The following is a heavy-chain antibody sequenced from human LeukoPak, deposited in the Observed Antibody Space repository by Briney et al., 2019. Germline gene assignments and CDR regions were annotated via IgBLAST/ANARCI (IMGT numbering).Heavy chain of an antibody. CDR1: GGSISSYY. V-gene: IGHV4-59*01. CDR2: SSYSGSS. J-gene: IGHJ4*02. CDR3: ARSDTHHIHSSSWHFDY. Sequence: SKTLSLTCTVSGGSISSYYWSWIRQPPGKGLEWIGYSSYSGSSNYNPSLKSRVTISVDTSKTQFSLYLNSVTAADTAVYYCARSDTHHIHSSSWHFDYWGQGTLVTVSS. D-gene: IGHD6-13*01.